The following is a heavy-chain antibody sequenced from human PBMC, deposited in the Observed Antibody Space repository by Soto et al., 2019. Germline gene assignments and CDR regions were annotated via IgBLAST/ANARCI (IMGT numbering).Heavy chain of an antibody. D-gene: IGHD1-26*01. J-gene: IGHJ4*02. CDR1: GASLSVYY. CDR2: IYASGSP. CDR3: ARGVGSSPPRY. V-gene: IGHV4-59*01. Sequence: PSETLSLTCAVYGASLSVYYWSWVRQPPGHELEWIGYIYASGSPYYNPSLRSRVTISADTSKNQISLKLTSPTAADTAVYYCARGVGSSPPRYWGRGTLVTVSS.